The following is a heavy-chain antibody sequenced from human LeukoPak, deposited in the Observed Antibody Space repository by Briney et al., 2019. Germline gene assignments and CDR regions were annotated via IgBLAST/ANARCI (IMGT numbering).Heavy chain of an antibody. Sequence: PGGSLRLSCAASGFTFTSYSMNWVRQAPGKGLEWVSYISSSSSTRFYADSVKGRFTISRDNAKNSLYLQMNSLRAEDTAVYYCARDPYSGSYGVYYYYYMDVWGKGTTVTISS. CDR3: ARDPYSGSYGVYYYYYMDV. CDR2: ISSSSSTR. D-gene: IGHD1-26*01. V-gene: IGHV3-48*01. J-gene: IGHJ6*03. CDR1: GFTFTSYS.